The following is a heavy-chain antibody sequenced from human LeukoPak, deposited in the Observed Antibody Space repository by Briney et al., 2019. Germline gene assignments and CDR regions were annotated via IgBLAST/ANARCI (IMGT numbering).Heavy chain of an antibody. Sequence: PGGSLRLSCAASGFTFSSYGMHWVRQAPGKGLEWVAVIWYGGSNKYYADSVKGRFTISRDNSKNTLYLQMNSLRAEDTAVYYCAKGADYHSDAFDIWGQGTMVTVSS. CDR3: AKGADYHSDAFDI. V-gene: IGHV3-30*02. D-gene: IGHD3-16*01. CDR1: GFTFSSYG. J-gene: IGHJ3*02. CDR2: IWYGGSNK.